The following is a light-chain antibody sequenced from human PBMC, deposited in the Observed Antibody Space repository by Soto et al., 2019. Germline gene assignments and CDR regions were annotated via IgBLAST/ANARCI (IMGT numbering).Light chain of an antibody. J-gene: IGLJ1*01. Sequence: QSVLTQPPSVSGAPRQRVTISCTGSSANIGAGYHVHWYQQLPGTAPKLLIYDDDKRPSGIPDRFSGSKSGTSATLGITGFQTGDEADYYCGSWDSSLSAYVFGTGTKVTVL. V-gene: IGLV1-51*01. CDR1: SANIGAGYH. CDR2: DDD. CDR3: GSWDSSLSAYV.